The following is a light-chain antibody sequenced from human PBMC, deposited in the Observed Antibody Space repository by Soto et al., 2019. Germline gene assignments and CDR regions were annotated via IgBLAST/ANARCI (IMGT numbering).Light chain of an antibody. CDR2: KAS. V-gene: IGKV1-5*03. CDR1: QTISSW. J-gene: IGKJ1*01. CDR3: QHYNSYSEA. Sequence: IQVTHFPSPLSGFLGARVTIPCPASQTISSWLAWYQQKPGKAPKLLIYKASTLKSGVPSRFSGSGSGTEFTLTISSLQPDDFATYYCQHYNSYSEAFGQGTKVDIK.